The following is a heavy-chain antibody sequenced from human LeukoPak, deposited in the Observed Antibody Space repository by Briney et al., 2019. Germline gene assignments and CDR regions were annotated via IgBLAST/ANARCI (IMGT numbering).Heavy chain of an antibody. CDR2: ISSSGSTI. D-gene: IGHD2-15*01. CDR3: AREIRYCSGSKCYLFDY. V-gene: IGHV3-48*03. J-gene: IGHJ4*02. Sequence: PGGSLRLSCAASGFTFSSYEMNWVRQALGKGLEWVSYISSSGSTIYYADSVKGRFTISRDNAKNSLYLQMNSLRAEDTAVYYCAREIRYCSGSKCYLFDYWGQGTLVTVSS. CDR1: GFTFSSYE.